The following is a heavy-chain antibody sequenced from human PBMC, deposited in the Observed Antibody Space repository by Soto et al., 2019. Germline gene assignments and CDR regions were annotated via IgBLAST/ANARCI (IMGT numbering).Heavy chain of an antibody. CDR1: GYSFTSYW. V-gene: IGHV5-51*01. D-gene: IGHD4-17*01. J-gene: IGHJ4*02. CDR2: IYPGDSDT. Sequence: GESLKISCKGSGYSFTSYWIGWVRQMPGKGLEWMGIIYPGDSDTRYSPPFQGQVTLSGDKSISTAYLQWSSLKASDTAIYYCARLPTVTTYVIDYWGQGTLVTVSS. CDR3: ARLPTVTTYVIDY.